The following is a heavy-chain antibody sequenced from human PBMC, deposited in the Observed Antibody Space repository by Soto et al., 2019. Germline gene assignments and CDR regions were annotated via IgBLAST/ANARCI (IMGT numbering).Heavy chain of an antibody. CDR2: IIPIIGTA. CDR3: ARGGVDVVATSAVDY. CDR1: GGTFNNYA. V-gene: IGHV1-69*01. D-gene: IGHD5-12*01. J-gene: IGHJ4*02. Sequence: QVQLVQSGAEVKKPGSSVKVSCKASGGTFNNYAISWVRQAPGQGLEWMGGIIPIIGTADYAHKFQGRLAIRADDSPGTTFMELSSLRSKDTALYYCARGGVDVVATSAVDYWGQGTLVTVSS.